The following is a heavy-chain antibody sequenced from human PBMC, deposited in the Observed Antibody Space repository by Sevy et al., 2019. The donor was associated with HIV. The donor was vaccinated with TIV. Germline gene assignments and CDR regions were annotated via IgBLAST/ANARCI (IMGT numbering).Heavy chain of an antibody. CDR1: GFTFSSYS. CDR2: ISSSSSYI. J-gene: IGHJ6*02. Sequence: GGSLRLSCAASGFTFSSYSMNWVRQAPGKGLEWVSSISSSSSYIYYADSVKGRFTISRHNAKNSLYLQMNSLRAEDTAVYYCARVPNYCSGGSCYFYYYYYGMDVWGQGTTVTVSS. CDR3: ARVPNYCSGGSCYFYYYYYGMDV. V-gene: IGHV3-21*01. D-gene: IGHD2-15*01.